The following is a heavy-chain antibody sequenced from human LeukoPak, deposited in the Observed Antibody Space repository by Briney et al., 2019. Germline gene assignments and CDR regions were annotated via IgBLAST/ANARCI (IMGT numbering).Heavy chain of an antibody. V-gene: IGHV4-30-2*01. Sequence: SETLSLTCAVSGGSISSGGYSWSWIRQPPGKGLEWIGYIYHSGSTYYNPSLKSRVTISVDRSKNQFSLKLSSVTAADRAVYYCARGNYYDSSGYPDAFDIWGQGTMVTVSS. CDR2: IYHSGST. CDR3: ARGNYYDSSGYPDAFDI. CDR1: GGSISSGGYS. J-gene: IGHJ3*02. D-gene: IGHD3-22*01.